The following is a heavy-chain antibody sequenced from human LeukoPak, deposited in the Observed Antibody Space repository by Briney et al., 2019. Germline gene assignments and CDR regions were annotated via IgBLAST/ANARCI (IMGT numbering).Heavy chain of an antibody. D-gene: IGHD6-25*01. CDR3: VRSAAAFDI. Sequence: SETLSLTCTVSGGSISSYYWSWIRQPPGKGLEWIGYIYYSGSTNYNPSLKSRVTISVDTSKNQFSLKLSSVTAADTAVYYCVRSAAAFDIWGQGTMVTVSS. CDR1: GGSISSYY. V-gene: IGHV4-59*08. CDR2: IYYSGST. J-gene: IGHJ3*02.